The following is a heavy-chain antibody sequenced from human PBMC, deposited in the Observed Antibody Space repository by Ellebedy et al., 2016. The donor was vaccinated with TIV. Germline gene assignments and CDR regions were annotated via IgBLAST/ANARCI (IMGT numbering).Heavy chain of an antibody. Sequence: GESLKISCAASGFTFSSYAMSWVRQAPGKGLEWVSAISGSGGSTYYADSVKGRFTISRDNSKNTLYLQMNSLRAEDTAVYYCAKPVSDIVVVPAAIRGRAFDIWGQGTMVTVSS. CDR2: ISGSGGST. CDR1: GFTFSSYA. V-gene: IGHV3-23*01. J-gene: IGHJ3*02. CDR3: AKPVSDIVVVPAAIRGRAFDI. D-gene: IGHD2-2*01.